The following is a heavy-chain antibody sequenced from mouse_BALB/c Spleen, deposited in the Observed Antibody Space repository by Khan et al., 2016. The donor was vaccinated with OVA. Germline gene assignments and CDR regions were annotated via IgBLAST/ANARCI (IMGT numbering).Heavy chain of an antibody. Sequence: VQLQESGAELAKPGASVKMSCKASGYTFTTYWMHWVKQRPGQGLEWIGYINPTSGYTDYNEKFKDRAILSADKSSSTAYMQLSSPTSEDSAVYYCTRDRIDYWGQGTTLTVSS. CDR3: TRDRIDY. J-gene: IGHJ2*01. CDR2: INPTSGYT. V-gene: IGHV1-7*01. CDR1: GYTFTTYW.